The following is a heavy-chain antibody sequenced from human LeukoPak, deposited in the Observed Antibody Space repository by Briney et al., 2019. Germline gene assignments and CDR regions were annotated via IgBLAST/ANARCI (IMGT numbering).Heavy chain of an antibody. Sequence: GGSLRLSCAASGFTLSSYAMSWVRQAPGKGLEWVSAISDSGNTYHADSVKGRFTISRDSSKNTLFLQMNKLRPEDAAVYYCAEEAPKGSYFDYWGQGTLVTVSS. CDR3: AEEAPKGSYFDY. V-gene: IGHV3-23*01. D-gene: IGHD3-10*01. J-gene: IGHJ4*02. CDR1: GFTLSSYA. CDR2: ISDSGNT.